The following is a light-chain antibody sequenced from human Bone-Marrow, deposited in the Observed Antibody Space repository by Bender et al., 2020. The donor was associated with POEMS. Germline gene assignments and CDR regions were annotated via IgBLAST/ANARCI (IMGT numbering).Light chain of an antibody. Sequence: QSALTQPASVSGSPGQSITISCTGTSSDVGSYNLVSWYQLHPDRAPKLIIFEVTRRPSGVSNRFSGSKSGNTASLTVSGLQAEDEADYYCSSYTSTGTRVFGGGTKLTVL. CDR3: SSYTSTGTRV. CDR1: SSDVGSYNL. V-gene: IGLV2-14*02. CDR2: EVT. J-gene: IGLJ3*02.